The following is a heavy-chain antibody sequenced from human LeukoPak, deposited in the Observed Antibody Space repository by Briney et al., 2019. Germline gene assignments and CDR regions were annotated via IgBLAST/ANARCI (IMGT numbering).Heavy chain of an antibody. CDR2: IYYSGST. Sequence: PSETLSLTCTVSGGSISSYYWSWIRQPPGKGLEWIGYIYYSGSTNYNPSLKSRVTISVDTSKNQFSLKLSSVTAADTAVYYCARENSGDFWSGYYRPYYYYMDVWGRGTTVTVSS. D-gene: IGHD3-3*01. CDR3: ARENSGDFWSGYYRPYYYYMDV. J-gene: IGHJ6*03. V-gene: IGHV4-59*01. CDR1: GGSISSYY.